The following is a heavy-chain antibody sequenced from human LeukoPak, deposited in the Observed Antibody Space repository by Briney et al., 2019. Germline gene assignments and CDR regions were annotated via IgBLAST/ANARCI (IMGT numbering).Heavy chain of an antibody. D-gene: IGHD2-2*02. Sequence: GGSLRLSCAASGFTFSSYGMHWVRQAPGKGLEWVAFIRYDGSNKYYADSVKGRFTISRDNSKNTLYLQMNSLRAEDTAVYYCAKNGYCSSTSCYKARYYGMDVWGQGTTVTVSS. CDR3: AKNGYCSSTSCYKARYYGMDV. CDR2: IRYDGSNK. J-gene: IGHJ6*02. CDR1: GFTFSSYG. V-gene: IGHV3-30*02.